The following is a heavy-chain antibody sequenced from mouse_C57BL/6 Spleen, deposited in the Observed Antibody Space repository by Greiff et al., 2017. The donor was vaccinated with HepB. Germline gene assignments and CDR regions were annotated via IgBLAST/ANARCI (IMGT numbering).Heavy chain of an antibody. CDR3: ARDESHYGRGMDY. CDR2: ISDGGSYT. D-gene: IGHD2-1*01. CDR1: GFTFSSYA. V-gene: IGHV5-4*01. J-gene: IGHJ4*01. Sequence: EVKLVESGGGLVKPGGSLKLSCAASGFTFSSYAMSWVRQTPEKRLEWVATISDGGSYTYYPDNVKGRFTISRDNAKNNLYLQMSHLKSEDTAMYYCARDESHYGRGMDYWGQGTSVTVSS.